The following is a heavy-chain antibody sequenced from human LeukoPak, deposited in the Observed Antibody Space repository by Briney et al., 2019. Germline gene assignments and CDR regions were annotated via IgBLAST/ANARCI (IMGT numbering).Heavy chain of an antibody. Sequence: AGGSLRLSCAASGFTFSSYGMHWVRQAPGKGLEWVAFIRYDGSNKYYADSVKGRFTISRDNSKNTLYLQMNSLRAEDTAVYYCAKIGKQQRWPNYYYYYMDVWGKGTTVTVSS. CDR3: AKIGKQQRWPNYYYYYMDV. V-gene: IGHV3-30*02. J-gene: IGHJ6*03. CDR2: IRYDGSNK. D-gene: IGHD6-13*01. CDR1: GFTFSSYG.